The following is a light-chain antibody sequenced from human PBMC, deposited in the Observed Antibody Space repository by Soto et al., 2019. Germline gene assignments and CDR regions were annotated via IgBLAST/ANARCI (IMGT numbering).Light chain of an antibody. V-gene: IGLV1-51*02. CDR3: GTWDSSLSLAV. Sequence: QSVLTQPPSVSAAPGQKVTISCSGSSSNIGNNYVSWYQQLPGTAPKLLIYENNKRPSGIPDRFSGSKSGTSATLGITGRQTGDEADYYCGTWDSSLSLAVFGGGTQLTVL. CDR2: ENN. CDR1: SSNIGNNY. J-gene: IGLJ7*01.